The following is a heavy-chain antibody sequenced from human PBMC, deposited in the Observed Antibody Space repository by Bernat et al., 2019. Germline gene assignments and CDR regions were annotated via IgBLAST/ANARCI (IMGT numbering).Heavy chain of an antibody. D-gene: IGHD6-19*01. CDR3: AKDPTSSGWYNGFDY. CDR2: ISGSGGST. V-gene: IGHV3-23*01. Sequence: EVQLLESGGGLVQPGGSLRLSGAAPGFTFSSFAMSWVRRVPGKGREGVSAISGSGGSTYYEDSVKGRFTISRDNSKNTLYLQMNSLRAEDTAVYYCAKDPTSSGWYNGFDYWGQGTLVTVSS. CDR1: GFTFSSFA. J-gene: IGHJ4*02.